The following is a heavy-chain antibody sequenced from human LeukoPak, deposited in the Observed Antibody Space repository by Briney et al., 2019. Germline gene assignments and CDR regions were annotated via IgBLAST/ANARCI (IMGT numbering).Heavy chain of an antibody. CDR3: ARGAVDTAMVGLYYFDY. V-gene: IGHV4-31*03. J-gene: IGHJ4*02. CDR2: IYYSGST. D-gene: IGHD5-18*01. Sequence: SETLSLTCTVSGGSISSGGYYRSWIRQHPGKGLEWIGYIYYSGSTYYNPSLKSRVTISVDTSKNQFSLKLSSVTAADTAVYYCARGAVDTAMVGLYYFDYWGQGTLVTVSS. CDR1: GGSISSGGYY.